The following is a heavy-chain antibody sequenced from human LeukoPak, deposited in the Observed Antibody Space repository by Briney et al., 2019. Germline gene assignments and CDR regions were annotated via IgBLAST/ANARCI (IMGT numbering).Heavy chain of an antibody. CDR2: IYHSGGT. D-gene: IGHD3-10*01. J-gene: IGHJ4*02. V-gene: IGHV4-30-2*01. Sequence: SQPLSLTCAVSGGSISSGGYSWSSIRQPPGKGLEWIGYIYHSGGTYYNPSLKSRLTISVDRSKNPYYQKLSSGPAADTAVYYCVRTRFGKLCSLDYWGQGTLVTVSS. CDR1: GGSISSGGYS. CDR3: VRTRFGKLCSLDY.